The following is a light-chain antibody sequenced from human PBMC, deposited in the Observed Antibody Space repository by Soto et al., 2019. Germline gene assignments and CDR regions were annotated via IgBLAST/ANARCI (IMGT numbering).Light chain of an antibody. V-gene: IGLV8-61*01. J-gene: IGLJ3*02. CDR2: STN. Sequence: QTVVTQEPSFSVSPGRTVTLTCGLSSGSVSINYYPSWYQQTPGQAPRTLIYSTNTRSSGVPHRFSGSILGNKAALTTTGAQADDESDYYCVLYMGSGIWVFGGGTKLTVL. CDR1: SGSVSINYY. CDR3: VLYMGSGIWV.